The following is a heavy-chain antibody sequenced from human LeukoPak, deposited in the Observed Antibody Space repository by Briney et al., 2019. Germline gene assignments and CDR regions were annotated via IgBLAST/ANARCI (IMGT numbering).Heavy chain of an antibody. J-gene: IGHJ1*01. CDR3: ASDSYSPEYFQH. CDR2: ISGSGAST. V-gene: IGHV3-23*01. Sequence: PGGSLRLSCAASGFTFSDYAMTWGRQAPGKGLEWVSAISGSGASTFYADSVKGRFTISRDNSKNTLYLQMNSLRAEDTAVYYCASDSYSPEYFQHWGQGTLVTVSS. D-gene: IGHD2-21*02. CDR1: GFTFSDYA.